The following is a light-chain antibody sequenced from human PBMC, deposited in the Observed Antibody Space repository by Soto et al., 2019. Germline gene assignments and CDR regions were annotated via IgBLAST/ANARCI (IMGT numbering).Light chain of an antibody. V-gene: IGKV1-8*01. CDR2: AAA. CDR3: QQYFSYPYT. J-gene: IGKJ2*01. CDR1: QGISSY. Sequence: AIRMTQSPSPFSASTGDRVTITCRASQGISSYLAWYQQKPGKAPNLLIYAAATLQRGAPSRFSGSGSGTDFTLTISRLQSEDFATYYCQQYFSYPYTFGQGTKLEI.